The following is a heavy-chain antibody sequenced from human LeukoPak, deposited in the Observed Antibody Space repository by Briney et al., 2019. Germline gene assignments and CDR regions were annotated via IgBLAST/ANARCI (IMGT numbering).Heavy chain of an antibody. J-gene: IGHJ6*03. D-gene: IGHD6-19*01. CDR2: IRYDGSNK. CDR1: GFTFSSYG. V-gene: IGHV3-30*02. CDR3: AKAGYIAVKLLGYYMDV. Sequence: GGSLRLSCAASGFTFSSYGMHWVRQAPGKGLEWVAFIRYDGSNKYYADSVKGRFTISRDNSKNTLYLQRNSLRAEDTAVYYCAKAGYIAVKLLGYYMDVWGKGTTVTVSS.